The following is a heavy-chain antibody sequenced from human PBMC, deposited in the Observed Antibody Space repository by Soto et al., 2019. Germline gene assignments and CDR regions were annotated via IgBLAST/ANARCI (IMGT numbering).Heavy chain of an antibody. CDR3: ARGAHGDYPDY. J-gene: IGHJ4*02. V-gene: IGHV4-59*01. D-gene: IGHD4-17*01. CDR1: GGSISNYY. Sequence: PPETLSLTCTVSGGSISNYYWPCFRQPPGKELEWIGYISYSGSTNYNPSPISRVTISLVTTNKHFSLKLISVTAAATAVYYCARGAHGDYPDYCARGSLVRVSS. CDR2: ISYSGST.